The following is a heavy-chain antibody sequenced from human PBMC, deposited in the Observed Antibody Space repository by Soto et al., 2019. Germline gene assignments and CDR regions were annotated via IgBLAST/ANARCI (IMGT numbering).Heavy chain of an antibody. D-gene: IGHD3-22*01. CDR1: GFTFRNYA. CDR2: ISFDGINQ. J-gene: IGHJ4*02. V-gene: IGHV3-30-3*01. CDR3: ARDEFASSGRKSGFDQ. Sequence: QVQLVESGGRVVQPGTSLRLSCAVSGFTFRNYAMHWVRQAPGTGMEWVAVISFDGINQFYADSVKGRFIISREDSRNTLYLEMNSLSTEDTAVYYCARDEFASSGRKSGFDQWGRGTLVAVSS.